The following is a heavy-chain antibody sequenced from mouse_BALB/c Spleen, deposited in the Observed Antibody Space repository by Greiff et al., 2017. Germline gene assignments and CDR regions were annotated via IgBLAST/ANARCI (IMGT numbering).Heavy chain of an antibody. CDR3: ARCGITKDYYAMDY. J-gene: IGHJ4*01. CDR2: INPSSGYT. Sequence: VQLQQSGAELARPGASVKMSCKASGYTFTSYTMHWVKQRPGQGLEWIGYINPSSGYTNYNQKFKDKATLTADKSSSTAYMQLSSLTSEDSAVYYCARCGITKDYYAMDYWGQGTSVTVSS. V-gene: IGHV1-4*01. D-gene: IGHD2-4*01. CDR1: GYTFTSYT.